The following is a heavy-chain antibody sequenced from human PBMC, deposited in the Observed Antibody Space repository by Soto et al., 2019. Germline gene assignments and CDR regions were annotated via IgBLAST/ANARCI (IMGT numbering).Heavy chain of an antibody. CDR2: SSATGAGT. Sequence: HPGGSLRLSCAASGFTFSSYGMTWVRQAPGKGLEWVSFSSATGAGTYYADSVKGRFTISRDNSKNTLYLQMTSLRADDTAVYYCAKDRRAGGNYGWYSDFWGQGARVTVSS. CDR1: GFTFSSYG. V-gene: IGHV3-23*01. D-gene: IGHD6-19*01. CDR3: AKDRRAGGNYGWYSDF. J-gene: IGHJ4*02.